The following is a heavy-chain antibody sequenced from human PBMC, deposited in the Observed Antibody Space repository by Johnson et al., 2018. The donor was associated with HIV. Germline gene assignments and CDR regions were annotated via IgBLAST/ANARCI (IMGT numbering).Heavy chain of an antibody. Sequence: EVQLVESGGGLVQPGGSLILSCAASGFTFSSYAMSWVHQAPGKGLEWISYISSSRSTIYYADSVKGRFTISRDNAKNSLHLQMNGLRAEDTAVYYCATLKGPRLHIAARRPDAFDIWGQGTMVTVSS. V-gene: IGHV3-48*04. CDR2: ISSSRSTI. D-gene: IGHD6-6*01. CDR3: ATLKGPRLHIAARRPDAFDI. CDR1: GFTFSSYA. J-gene: IGHJ3*02.